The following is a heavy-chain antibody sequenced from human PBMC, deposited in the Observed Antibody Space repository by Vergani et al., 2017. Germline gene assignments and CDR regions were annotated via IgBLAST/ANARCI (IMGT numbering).Heavy chain of an antibody. J-gene: IGHJ6*02. CDR2: VDPEDGET. CDR1: GYIFTDHY. V-gene: IGHV1-69-2*01. Sequence: EVQLVQSGAEVKKPGATMKISCKVSGYIFTDHYMHWVKQAPAKGLEWMGLVDPEDGETIYAEKFKGRVTIAADTSTDTAHLELSSLRSEDTAVYYCATPQTVTKGGMEVWGQGTTVIVSS. D-gene: IGHD4-17*01. CDR3: ATPQTVTKGGMEV.